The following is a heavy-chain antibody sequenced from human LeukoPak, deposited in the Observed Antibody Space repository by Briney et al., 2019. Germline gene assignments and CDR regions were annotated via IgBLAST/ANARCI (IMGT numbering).Heavy chain of an antibody. D-gene: IGHD2-15*01. Sequence: PGGSLRLSCAASGFTFSSYAMSWVRQAPGKGLEWVSAISGSGGSTYYADSVKGRFTISRDNSKNTLYLQMNSLRAEDTAVYYCARDSRRYCSGGSCYATPFDYWGQGTLVTVSS. V-gene: IGHV3-23*01. CDR1: GFTFSSYA. J-gene: IGHJ4*02. CDR3: ARDSRRYCSGGSCYATPFDY. CDR2: ISGSGGST.